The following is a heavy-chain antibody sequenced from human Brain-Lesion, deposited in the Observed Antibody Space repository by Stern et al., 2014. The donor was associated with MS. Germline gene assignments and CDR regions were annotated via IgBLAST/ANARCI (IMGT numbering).Heavy chain of an antibody. J-gene: IGHJ6*02. V-gene: IGHV4-30-4*01. CDR1: GGSTSRPSYY. D-gene: IGHD5-24*01. Sequence: QVQLVESGPGLVKPSQTLSLTCTVSGGSTSRPSYYLSWIRQPPGRGLECLGPIFSTGNSFYNPCLKSRLTISLDTSKNQFSLRLNSVTATDTAVYYCARGPLEGRDMKSFFYAMDVWGHGTTVTVSS. CDR2: IFSTGNS. CDR3: ARGPLEGRDMKSFFYAMDV.